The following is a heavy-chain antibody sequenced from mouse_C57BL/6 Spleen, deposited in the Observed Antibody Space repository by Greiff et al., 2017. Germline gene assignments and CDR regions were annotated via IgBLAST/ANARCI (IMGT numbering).Heavy chain of an antibody. CDR3: AEGGHGFAY. Sequence: VQLQQPGAELVKPGASVKLSCKASGYTFTSYWMQWVKQRPGQGLEWIGEIDPSDSYTNYNQKFKGKATLTVDTSSSTAYMQLSSLTSEVSAVYYCAEGGHGFAYWGQGTLVTVSA. V-gene: IGHV1-50*01. CDR2: IDPSDSYT. D-gene: IGHD3-1*01. CDR1: GYTFTSYW. J-gene: IGHJ3*01.